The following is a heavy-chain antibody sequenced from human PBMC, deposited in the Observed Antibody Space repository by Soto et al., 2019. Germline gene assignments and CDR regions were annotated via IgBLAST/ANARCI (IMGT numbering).Heavy chain of an antibody. Sequence: ASVKVSCKASGYTFTSYGISWVRQDPGQGLEWMGWISAYNGNTKYAQKLQGRVTMTTDTSTSTAYIELRSLRSDDTAGYYCVRKGGPIVGATPDAFDIWGQGTMVTVSS. CDR3: VRKGGPIVGATPDAFDI. CDR1: GYTFTSYG. D-gene: IGHD1-26*01. CDR2: ISAYNGNT. J-gene: IGHJ3*02. V-gene: IGHV1-18*01.